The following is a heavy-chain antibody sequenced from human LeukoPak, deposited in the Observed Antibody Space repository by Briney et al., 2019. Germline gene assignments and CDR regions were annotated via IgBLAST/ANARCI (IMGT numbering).Heavy chain of an antibody. CDR2: IYYSGST. CDR1: GGSISSGGYY. J-gene: IGHJ5*02. CDR3: ARQNVDTAMVAWFDP. Sequence: SQTLSLTCTVSGGSISSGGYYWSWLRQHPGKGLEWIGYIYYSGSTYYNPSLKSRVTISVDTSKNQFSLKLSSVTAADTAVYYCARQNVDTAMVAWFDPWGQGTLVTVSS. D-gene: IGHD5-18*01. V-gene: IGHV4-31*03.